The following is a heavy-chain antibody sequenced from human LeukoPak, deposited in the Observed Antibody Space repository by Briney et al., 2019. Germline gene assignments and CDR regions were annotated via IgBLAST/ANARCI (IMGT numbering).Heavy chain of an antibody. CDR3: ARDPGVPNWNTRDYYGMDV. V-gene: IGHV1-3*01. CDR2: INAGNGNT. CDR1: GYTFTSYA. Sequence: ASVTVSCTASGYTFTSYAMHWVRQAPGQRLEWMGWINAGNGNTKYSQKFQGRVTITRDTSASTAYMELSSLRSEDTAVYYCARDPGVPNWNTRDYYGMDVWGQGTTVTVSS. D-gene: IGHD1/OR15-1a*01. J-gene: IGHJ6*02.